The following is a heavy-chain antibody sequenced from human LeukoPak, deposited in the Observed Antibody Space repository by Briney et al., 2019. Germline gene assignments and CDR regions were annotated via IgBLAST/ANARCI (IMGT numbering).Heavy chain of an antibody. CDR1: GFTFSSYC. CDR2: IKQDGSEK. CDR3: VRGGDYDFWSGYYSAHHFDS. Sequence: GGSLRLSCAASGFTFSSYCMSWVRQAPGKGLEWVANIKQDGSEKSYVDSVKGRFTISRDNAKNSLYLQMNSLRAEDTAVYYCVRGGDYDFWSGYYSAHHFDSWGQGTLVPVSS. J-gene: IGHJ4*02. D-gene: IGHD3-3*01. V-gene: IGHV3-7*05.